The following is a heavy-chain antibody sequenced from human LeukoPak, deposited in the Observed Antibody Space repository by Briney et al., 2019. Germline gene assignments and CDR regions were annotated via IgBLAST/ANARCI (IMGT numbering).Heavy chain of an antibody. CDR3: ARDRQLLRYFDWSHYGMDV. V-gene: IGHV1-18*01. D-gene: IGHD3-9*01. J-gene: IGHJ6*02. Sequence: ASVKVSCKASGYTCTSYGISWVRQASGQGLEWMGWISAYNGNTNYAQKLQGRVTMTTDTSTSTAYMELRSLRSDDTAVYYCARDRQLLRYFDWSHYGMDVWGQGTTVTVSS. CDR1: GYTCTSYG. CDR2: ISAYNGNT.